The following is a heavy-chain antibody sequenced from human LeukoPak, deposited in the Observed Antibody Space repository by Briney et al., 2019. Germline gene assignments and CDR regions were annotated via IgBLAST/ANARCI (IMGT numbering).Heavy chain of an antibody. Sequence: GGSLRLSCAASGFTFSGYMNWVRQAPGKGPEWVAYIRSSGSPIYYADSVKGRFTISRDNAKNSLYLQMNSLRDEDTAVYYCVRDPDALDFWGQGTPVTVSS. V-gene: IGHV3-48*02. CDR2: IRSSGSPI. J-gene: IGHJ4*02. CDR1: GFTFSGY. CDR3: VRDPDALDF.